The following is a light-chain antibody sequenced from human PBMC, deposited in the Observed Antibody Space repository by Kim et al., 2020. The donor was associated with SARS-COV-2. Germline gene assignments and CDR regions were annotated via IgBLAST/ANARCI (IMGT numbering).Light chain of an antibody. V-gene: IGLV3-19*01. CDR2: GKN. CDR1: SLRSYY. J-gene: IGLJ1*01. CDR3: NSRDSSGNHYV. Sequence: AVGRICMTTIQGDSLRSYYASWYQQKPGQAPVLVIYGKNNRPSGIPDRFSGSSSGNTASLTITGAQAEDEADYYCNSRDSSGNHYVFGTGTKVTVL.